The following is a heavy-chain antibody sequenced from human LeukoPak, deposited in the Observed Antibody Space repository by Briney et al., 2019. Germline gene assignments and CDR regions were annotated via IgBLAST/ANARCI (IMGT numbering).Heavy chain of an antibody. V-gene: IGHV3-30*04. CDR2: ISHEGTYK. CDR1: GFIFSSHA. D-gene: IGHD2-2*03. Sequence: PGGSLRLSCTASGFIFSSHAMHWVRQAPGKGLEWVAVISHEGTYKYYGDSLPGRFTVSRDNSQNTLYLEINSLRDEDTAVYYCVRDGYCSSTTCYSWFDYWGQGVLVTVSS. CDR3: VRDGYCSSTTCYSWFDY. J-gene: IGHJ5*01.